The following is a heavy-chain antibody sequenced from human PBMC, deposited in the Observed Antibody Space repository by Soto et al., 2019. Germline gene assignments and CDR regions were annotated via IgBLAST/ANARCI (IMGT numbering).Heavy chain of an antibody. CDR2: ISGSGGST. J-gene: IGHJ4*02. CDR3: AKDADTIFGVVIRLDY. D-gene: IGHD3-3*01. Sequence: GGSLRLSCAASGFTFSNYAMSWVRQAPGKGLEWVSGISGSGGSTYYADSVKGRFTISRDNSKNTLYLQMNSLRAEDTAVYYCAKDADTIFGVVIRLDYWGQGTLVTVSS. V-gene: IGHV3-23*01. CDR1: GFTFSNYA.